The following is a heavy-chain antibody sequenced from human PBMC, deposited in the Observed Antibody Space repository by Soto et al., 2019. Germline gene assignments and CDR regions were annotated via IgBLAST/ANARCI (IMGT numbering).Heavy chain of an antibody. J-gene: IGHJ4*02. CDR2: IIPIFGTT. V-gene: IGHV1-69*12. D-gene: IGHD3-22*01. CDR3: ARATRRGYYDSSGYFDY. CDR1: GATFSSYA. Sequence: QVQLVQSGAEVKKPGSSVKVSCKASGATFSSYAISWVRQAPGQGLEWMGGIIPIFGTTNYAQKFQGRVAITADESTSTAYMELSSLRSEDTAVYYCARATRRGYYDSSGYFDYWGQGTLVTVSS.